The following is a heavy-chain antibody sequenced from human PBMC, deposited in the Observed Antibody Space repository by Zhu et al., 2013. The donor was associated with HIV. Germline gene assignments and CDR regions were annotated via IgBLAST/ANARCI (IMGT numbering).Heavy chain of an antibody. CDR1: GYTFTGYY. D-gene: IGHD5-12*01. CDR2: INPHSGGT. J-gene: IGHJ4*03. CDR3: AKDKRGRWLQPYYFDF. Sequence: QVQLVQSGAELKKPGASVKVSCKASGYTFTGYYMHWVRQAPGQGLEWMGWINPHSGGTNFAQKFQGRVTMTRDTSTSTAYMELSRLRSDDTAVYYCAKDKRGRWLQPYYFDFWAREPGHVSS. V-gene: IGHV1-2*02.